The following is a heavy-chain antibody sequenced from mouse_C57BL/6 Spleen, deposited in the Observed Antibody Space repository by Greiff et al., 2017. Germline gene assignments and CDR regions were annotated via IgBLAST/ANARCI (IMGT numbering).Heavy chain of an antibody. CDR2: INPSNGGT. V-gene: IGHV1-53*01. CDR1: GYTFTSYW. Sequence: QVHVKQSGTELVKPGASVKLSCKASGYTFTSYWMHWVKQRPGQGLEWIGNINPSNGGTNYNEKFKSKATLTVDKSSSTAYMQLSSLTSEDSAVYYCAITTVVASLDFDVWGTGTTVTVSS. J-gene: IGHJ1*03. CDR3: AITTVVASLDFDV. D-gene: IGHD1-1*01.